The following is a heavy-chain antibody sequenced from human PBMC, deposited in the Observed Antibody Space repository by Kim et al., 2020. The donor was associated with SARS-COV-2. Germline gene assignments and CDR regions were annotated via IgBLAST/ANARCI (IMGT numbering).Heavy chain of an antibody. J-gene: IGHJ6*03. D-gene: IGHD3-22*01. CDR3: AGYDSSGYYTSSHYYYYYYYMDV. CDR2: IIPILGIA. CDR1: GGTFSSYA. Sequence: SVKVSCKASGGTFSSYAISWVRQAPGQGLEWMGRIIPILGIANYAQKFQGRVTITADKSTSTAYMELSSLRSEDTAVYYCAGYDSSGYYTSSHYYYYYYYMDVWGKGTTVTVSS. V-gene: IGHV1-69*04.